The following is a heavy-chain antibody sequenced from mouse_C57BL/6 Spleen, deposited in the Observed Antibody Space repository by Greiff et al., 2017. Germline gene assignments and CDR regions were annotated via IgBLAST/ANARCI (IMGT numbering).Heavy chain of an antibody. D-gene: IGHD3-3*01. CDR3: AREGPPSPLFAY. V-gene: IGHV1-55*01. CDR2: IYPGSGST. J-gene: IGHJ3*01. CDR1: GYTFTSYW. Sequence: QVQLQQSGAELVKPGASVKMSCKASGYTFTSYWITWVKQRPGQGLEWIGDIYPGSGSTNYNEKFKSKATLTVATSSSTAYMQLSSLTSEYSAVFYCAREGPPSPLFAYWGQGTLVTVSA.